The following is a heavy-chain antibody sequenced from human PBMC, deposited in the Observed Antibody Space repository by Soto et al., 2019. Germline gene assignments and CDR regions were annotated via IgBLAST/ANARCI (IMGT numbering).Heavy chain of an antibody. CDR1: GFTFSSYE. CDR2: ISSSGSTI. CDR3: ARGSSSGWYQWYYYYGMDV. Sequence: EVQLVESGGGLVQPGGSLRLSCAASGFTFSSYEMNWVRQAPGKGLEWVSYISSSGSTIYYADSVKGRFTISRDNAKNSLYLQMNSLRAEDTAVYYCARGSSSGWYQWYYYYGMDVWGQGTTVTVSS. D-gene: IGHD6-19*01. J-gene: IGHJ6*02. V-gene: IGHV3-48*03.